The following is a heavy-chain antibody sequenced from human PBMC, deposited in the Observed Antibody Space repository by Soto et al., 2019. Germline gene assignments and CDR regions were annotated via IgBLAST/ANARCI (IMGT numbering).Heavy chain of an antibody. CDR2: IIPLFGAT. V-gene: IGHV1-69*06. J-gene: IGHJ4*02. D-gene: IGHD1-26*01. CDR1: GGTFNNYA. Sequence: QVQLVQSGAEVKKPGSSVKVSCKASGGTFNNYAISWVRQAPGQGLEWMGGIIPLFGATNYAQHFQGRVTITADKFTSTYYMELSSLKSEHTAVYYCARLIGEGYSGTYGLDYWGQGTLVTVSS. CDR3: ARLIGEGYSGTYGLDY.